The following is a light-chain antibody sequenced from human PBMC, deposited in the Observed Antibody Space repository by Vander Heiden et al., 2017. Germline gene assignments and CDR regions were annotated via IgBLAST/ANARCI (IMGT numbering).Light chain of an antibody. CDR2: QAS. CDR1: QSVSSW. Sequence: DIQMTQSPSTLSASVGDKVTITCRASQSVSSWLAWYQQKPGKAPKLLIYQASSLVSGVPSRFSGSGSGTEFTLTVSSLQPDDFATYYCQQYNNYPGMFGQGTKVEIK. J-gene: IGKJ1*01. V-gene: IGKV1-5*03. CDR3: QQYNNYPGM.